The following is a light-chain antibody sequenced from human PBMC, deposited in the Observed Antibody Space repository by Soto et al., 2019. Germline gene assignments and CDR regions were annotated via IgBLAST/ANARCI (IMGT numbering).Light chain of an antibody. V-gene: IGKV1-5*03. CDR2: KAS. Sequence: MPLTHSPSTLSASLGYRFTITFRASQTIDSWLAWYQQRPGKPPNLLIYKASTLASGVPSRFSGSGSGTEFTLTINSLQPDDFATYYCQQYHIYSGTFGQGTKVDIK. CDR1: QTIDSW. CDR3: QQYHIYSGT. J-gene: IGKJ1*01.